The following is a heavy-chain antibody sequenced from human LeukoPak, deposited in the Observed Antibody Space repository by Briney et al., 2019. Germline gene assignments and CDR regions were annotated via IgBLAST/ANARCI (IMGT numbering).Heavy chain of an antibody. CDR2: INHSGST. CDR1: NYSISSGYY. D-gene: IGHD5-18*01. CDR3: ARVASTAMVLYYFDY. J-gene: IGHJ4*02. V-gene: IGHV4-38-2*02. Sequence: SETLSLTCIVSNYSISSGYYWSWIRQPPGKGLEWIGEINHSGSTNYNPSLKSRVTISVDTSKNQFSLKLSSVTAADTAVYYCARVASTAMVLYYFDYWGQGTLVTVSS.